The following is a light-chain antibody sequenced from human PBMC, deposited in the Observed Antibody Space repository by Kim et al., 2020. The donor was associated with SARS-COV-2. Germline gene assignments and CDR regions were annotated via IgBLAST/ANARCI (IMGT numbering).Light chain of an antibody. CDR1: QGINDY. CDR2: AAS. V-gene: IGKV1-27*01. J-gene: IGKJ4*01. Sequence: DIQMIQSPSSLPAFVRDRITITCRASQGINDYLAWFRQKPGKVPELLIYAASTLQSGVPSRFSGNGSGTDFTLTINDLQPEDVATYYFQKYNSAPLTFGGGTKVDIK. CDR3: QKYNSAPLT.